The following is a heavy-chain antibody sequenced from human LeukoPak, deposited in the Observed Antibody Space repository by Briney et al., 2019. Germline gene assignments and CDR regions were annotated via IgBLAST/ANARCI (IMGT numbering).Heavy chain of an antibody. J-gene: IGHJ4*02. CDR2: IKQDGSEK. CDR1: GFTFSRYW. V-gene: IGHV3-7*04. Sequence: GSLRLSCAASGFTFSRYWMSWVRQAPGKGLEWVANIKQDGSEKYYVDSVKGRFTISKDNAKNSLYLQMNSLRAEDTAVYYCARDHDYGSDYWGQGTLVTVSS. CDR3: ARDHDYGSDY. D-gene: IGHD4-17*01.